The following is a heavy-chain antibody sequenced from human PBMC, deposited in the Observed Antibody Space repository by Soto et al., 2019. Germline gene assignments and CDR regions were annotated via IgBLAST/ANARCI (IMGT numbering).Heavy chain of an antibody. D-gene: IGHD4-17*01. Sequence: ASVNVSCKASGYTFTSYGISWVRQAPGQGLEWMGWISAYNGNTNYAQKLQGRVTMTTDTSTSTAYMELRSLRSDDTAVYYCARGTTTVTTFADWFDPWGQGTLVTVSS. CDR1: GYTFTSYG. CDR2: ISAYNGNT. V-gene: IGHV1-18*01. J-gene: IGHJ5*02. CDR3: ARGTTTVTTFADWFDP.